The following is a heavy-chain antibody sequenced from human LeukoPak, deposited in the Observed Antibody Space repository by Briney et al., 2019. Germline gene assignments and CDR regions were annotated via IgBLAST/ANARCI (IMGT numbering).Heavy chain of an antibody. V-gene: IGHV3-21*01. CDR1: GFTFSSYS. CDR3: ARVAPDYYDPGDY. D-gene: IGHD3-22*01. CDR2: ISTSSVYI. J-gene: IGHJ4*02. Sequence: GGSLRLSCAASGFTFSSYSMNWVRQAPGKGLEWVSSISTSSVYIYYADSVKGRFTISRDNARNSLYLQMNSLRAEDTAVYYCARVAPDYYDPGDYLGQGTLVTVSS.